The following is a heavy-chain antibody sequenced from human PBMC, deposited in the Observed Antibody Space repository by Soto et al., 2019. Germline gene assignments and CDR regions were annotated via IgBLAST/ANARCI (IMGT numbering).Heavy chain of an antibody. V-gene: IGHV4-34*01. D-gene: IGHD3-3*01. CDR1: GGSFSGYY. Sequence: SETLSLTCAVYGGSFSGYYWSWIRQPPGKGLEWIGEINHSGSTNYNPSLKSRVTISVDTSKNQFSLKLSSVTAADTAVYYCAGRVYDFWSGYDFDYWGQGTLVTVSS. CDR2: INHSGST. CDR3: AGRVYDFWSGYDFDY. J-gene: IGHJ4*02.